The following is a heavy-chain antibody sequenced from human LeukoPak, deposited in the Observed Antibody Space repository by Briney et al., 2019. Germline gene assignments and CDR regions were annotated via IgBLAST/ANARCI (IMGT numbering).Heavy chain of an antibody. CDR3: ARDQGTTVVPNWFDP. CDR2: IYTSGST. Sequence: SQTLSLTCTVSGGSISSGSYYWSWIRQPAGKGLEWIGRIYTSGSTNYNPSLKSRVTISVDTSKNQFSLKLSSVTAADTAVYYCARDQGTTVVPNWFDPWGQGTLVTVSS. J-gene: IGHJ5*02. V-gene: IGHV4-61*02. CDR1: GGSISSGSYY. D-gene: IGHD4-23*01.